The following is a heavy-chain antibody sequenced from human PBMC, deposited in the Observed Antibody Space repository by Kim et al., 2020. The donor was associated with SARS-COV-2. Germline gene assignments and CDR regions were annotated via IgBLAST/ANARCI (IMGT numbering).Heavy chain of an antibody. V-gene: IGHV3-74*01. Sequence: GGSLRLSCAASEFAFSGDWMHWVRQAPGKGLVWLSTINPYGSVTVYADFVKGRFTVSRDNAKNTLFLQMNSLTVDDTAVYYCTRDAPGVVPVDYWGQGTLVTVSS. CDR3: TRDAPGVVPVDY. D-gene: IGHD3-3*01. CDR1: EFAFSGDW. CDR2: INPYGSVT. J-gene: IGHJ4*02.